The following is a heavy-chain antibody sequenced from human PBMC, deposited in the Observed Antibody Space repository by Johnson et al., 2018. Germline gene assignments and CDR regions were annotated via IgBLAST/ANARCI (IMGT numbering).Heavy chain of an antibody. CDR1: GGSFSTYY. Sequence: QVQLQESGPGLVKPSETLSLTCTISGGSFSTYYWSWIRQPPGKGLEWVAYIHYTGSTNYNPSLKSRVTMSVDTSENQFSLKLPSVTAADTAVYYCAREWSAFDFWGQGTMVIVSS. J-gene: IGHJ3*01. CDR3: AREWSAFDF. D-gene: IGHD1-26*01. CDR2: IHYTGST. V-gene: IGHV4-59*01.